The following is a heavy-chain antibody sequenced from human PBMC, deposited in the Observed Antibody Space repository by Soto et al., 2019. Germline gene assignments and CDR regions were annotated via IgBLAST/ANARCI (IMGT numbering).Heavy chain of an antibody. CDR1: GFTFSSYW. Sequence: EVQLVGSGGGLVQPGGSLRLSCAASGFTFSSYWMSWVRQAPGMGLEWLAIIKKDGSETHYVDAVKGRFTISRDNAKNSLFLQMNGLRTDDTAVYYCARGAGWESDYWGQGTLVTVSS. CDR3: ARGAGWESDY. D-gene: IGHD1-26*01. V-gene: IGHV3-7*03. J-gene: IGHJ4*02. CDR2: IKKDGSET.